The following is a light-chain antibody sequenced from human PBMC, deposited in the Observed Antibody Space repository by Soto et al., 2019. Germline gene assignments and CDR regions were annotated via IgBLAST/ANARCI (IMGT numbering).Light chain of an antibody. CDR3: QQYENYWT. Sequence: DIQMTQSPSTLSAPSGDRVSIXXRASQSISSWLAWYQHKPGKAPNLLIYDASNLDSGVPSRFSGSGSGTEFSLTISNLQPDDCATYYCQQYENYWTFGQGTKVDIK. V-gene: IGKV1-5*01. CDR1: QSISSW. J-gene: IGKJ1*01. CDR2: DAS.